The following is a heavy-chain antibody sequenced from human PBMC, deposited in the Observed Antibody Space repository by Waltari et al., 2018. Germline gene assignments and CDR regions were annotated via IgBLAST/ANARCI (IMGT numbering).Heavy chain of an antibody. D-gene: IGHD2-21*01. CDR3: ARGLGAIY. J-gene: IGHJ4*02. V-gene: IGHV4-39*07. CDR1: GGSITTITYF. Sequence: QLQMQESGPGLVRPSETLSLTCAVSGGSITTITYFWGWIRQPPGKGLEWIASFSYNGNTYYNPSLKSRVTISGDTSKNQFSLVLTSVTAADTAVYYCARGLGAIYWGQGTLVAVSS. CDR2: FSYNGNT.